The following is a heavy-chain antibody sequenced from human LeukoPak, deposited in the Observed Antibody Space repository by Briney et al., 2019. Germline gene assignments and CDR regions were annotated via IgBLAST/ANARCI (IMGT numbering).Heavy chain of an antibody. J-gene: IGHJ5*02. V-gene: IGHV3-7*01. CDR2: IKQDGSEK. CDR1: GFTFSSYW. Sequence: PGGSLRLSCAASGFTFSSYWMSWVRQAPGKGLEWVANIKQDGSEKYYVDSVKGRFTISRDNAKNSLCLQMNSLRAEDTAVYYCARAGRGPLDWFDPWGQGTLVTVSS. CDR3: ARAGRGPLDWFDP.